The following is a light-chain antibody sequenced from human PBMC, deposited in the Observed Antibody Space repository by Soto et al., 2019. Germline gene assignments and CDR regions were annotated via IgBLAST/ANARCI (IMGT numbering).Light chain of an antibody. V-gene: IGLV3-21*04. CDR2: YDS. CDR3: QVWDSSRDHEV. J-gene: IGLJ2*01. Sequence: SYELTQPPSVSVAPGKTARITCGGNNIGSKTLHWYQQKPGQAPVLVIYYDSDRPSGIPERFSGSNSGNTATLTISRVEAGDEADYYCQVWDSSRDHEVFGGGTKLTVL. CDR1: NIGSKT.